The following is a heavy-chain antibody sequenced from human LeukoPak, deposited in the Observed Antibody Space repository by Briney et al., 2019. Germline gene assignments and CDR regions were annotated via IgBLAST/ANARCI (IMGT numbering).Heavy chain of an antibody. CDR3: ANDLKATMARGVIRYDY. CDR2: IRYDGSDK. Sequence: GGSLRLSCAASGFTFSSSGMHWVRQAPGKGLEWVAFIRYDGSDKYYADSVKGRFTISRDNSKNTLYLQMNSLRAEDTAVYYCANDLKATMARGVIRYDYWGQGTLVTVSS. J-gene: IGHJ4*02. V-gene: IGHV3-30*02. D-gene: IGHD3-10*01. CDR1: GFTFSSSG.